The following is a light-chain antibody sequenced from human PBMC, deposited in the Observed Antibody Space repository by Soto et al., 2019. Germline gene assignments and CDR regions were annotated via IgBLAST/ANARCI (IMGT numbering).Light chain of an antibody. V-gene: IGKV3-20*01. CDR3: QQYGGSPRVT. J-gene: IGKJ4*01. Sequence: EIVLTQSPGTLSLSPGERVTLSCRASQSVSSNYLAWYQQKPGQASRLLIYSASSRATGIPDRFSGSGSETDFTLTINRLEPEDFAVYYCQQYGGSPRVTFGGGTKVEIK. CDR1: QSVSSNY. CDR2: SAS.